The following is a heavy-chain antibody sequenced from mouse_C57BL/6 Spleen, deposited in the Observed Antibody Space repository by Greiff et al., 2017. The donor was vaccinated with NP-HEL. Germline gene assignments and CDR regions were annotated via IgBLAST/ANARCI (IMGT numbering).Heavy chain of an antibody. CDR1: GFSLTSYG. J-gene: IGHJ1*03. V-gene: IGHV2-6-1*01. D-gene: IGHD2-3*01. Sequence: VQLQQSGPGLVAPSQSLSITCTVSGFSLTSYGVHWVRQPPGKGLEWLVVIWSDGSTTYNSALKSRLSISKDNSKSQVFLKMNSLQTDDTAMYYCARHGGYYRYWYFDVWGTGTTVTVSS. CDR2: IWSDGST. CDR3: ARHGGYYRYWYFDV.